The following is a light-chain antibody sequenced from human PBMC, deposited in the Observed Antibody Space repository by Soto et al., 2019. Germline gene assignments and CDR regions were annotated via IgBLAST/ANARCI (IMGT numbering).Light chain of an antibody. J-gene: IGLJ2*01. CDR1: GSDVGGYNY. Sequence: QSALSQPPSASGSPGQSVTISCTGTGSDVGGYNYVSWYQQHPGKAPKLMIYEVSKRPSGVPDRFSGSKSGNTASLTVSGLQAEDDSDYYCSSYAGSNNVVFGGGTKVTVL. V-gene: IGLV2-8*01. CDR3: SSYAGSNNVV. CDR2: EVS.